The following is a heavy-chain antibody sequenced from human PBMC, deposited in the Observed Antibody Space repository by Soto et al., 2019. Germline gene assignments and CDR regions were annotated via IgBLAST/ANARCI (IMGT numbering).Heavy chain of an antibody. CDR2: ISDDGSNK. V-gene: IGHV3-30-3*01. Sequence: QVQLVESGGGVVQPGRSLRLSCTASGFTFSTYAMHWVRQAPGKGLEWVAVISDDGSNKYYADSVRGRFTISRDNSNNTLYLQMNRLRAEDTPVYYCARDRSENYLFPFWGQGTLVTVSS. J-gene: IGHJ4*02. CDR1: GFTFSTYA. D-gene: IGHD1-7*01. CDR3: ARDRSENYLFPF.